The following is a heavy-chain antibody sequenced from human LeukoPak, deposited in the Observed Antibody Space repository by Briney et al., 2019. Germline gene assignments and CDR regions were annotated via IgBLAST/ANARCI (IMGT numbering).Heavy chain of an antibody. Sequence: TSETLSLTCAVYVFPFSYYYWGCMRQPPGKGLEWIGEINHSGSTNYNPSLKSRVTISVDTSKNQFSLKLSPVTAADPAAYYCARGTPMVRGVIEAFDYWGQGTLVTVSS. CDR1: VFPFSYYY. D-gene: IGHD3-10*01. CDR2: INHSGST. V-gene: IGHV4-34*01. CDR3: ARGTPMVRGVIEAFDY. J-gene: IGHJ4*02.